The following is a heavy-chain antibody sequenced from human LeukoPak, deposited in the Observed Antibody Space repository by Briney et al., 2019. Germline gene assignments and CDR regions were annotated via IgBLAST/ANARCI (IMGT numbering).Heavy chain of an antibody. J-gene: IGHJ4*02. D-gene: IGHD5-18*01. CDR2: IKQDGSEK. V-gene: IGHV3-7*01. Sequence: PGGSLRLSCAASGFTINNYWMSWVRRAPGKGLEWVANIKQDGSEKYYVDSVKGRFTISRDNAKNSVYLQMNSLRAEDTAVYYCARENTAVPGGDCWGQGTLVTVSS. CDR1: GFTINNYW. CDR3: ARENTAVPGGDC.